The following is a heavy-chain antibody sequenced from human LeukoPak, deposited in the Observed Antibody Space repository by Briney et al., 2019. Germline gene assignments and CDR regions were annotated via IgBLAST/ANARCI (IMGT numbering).Heavy chain of an antibody. V-gene: IGHV5-51*01. Sequence: GESLKISCKASGYRFTTYWIGWVRQMPGKGLEWMGIIFPGDSDTIYSPPFQGQVTISADKSINTAYLHWSSLKASDTALYYCATSESQTQFDYWGQGTRVTVSS. J-gene: IGHJ4*02. CDR3: ATSESQTQFDY. D-gene: IGHD3-10*01. CDR1: GYRFTTYW. CDR2: IFPGDSDT.